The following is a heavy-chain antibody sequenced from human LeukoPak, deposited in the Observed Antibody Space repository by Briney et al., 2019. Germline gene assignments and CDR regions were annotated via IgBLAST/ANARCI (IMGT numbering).Heavy chain of an antibody. V-gene: IGHV3-23*01. D-gene: IGHD5-12*01. CDR2: ISGSGGST. CDR1: GFTFNSYA. J-gene: IGHJ4*02. Sequence: GGSLRLSCAASGFTFNSYAMSWVRQAPGKGLEWVSAISGSGGSTYYADSVKGRFTISRDNSKNTLYLQMNSLRAEDTAVYYCAKGGGYDLFFDYWGQGTLVTVSS. CDR3: AKGGGYDLFFDY.